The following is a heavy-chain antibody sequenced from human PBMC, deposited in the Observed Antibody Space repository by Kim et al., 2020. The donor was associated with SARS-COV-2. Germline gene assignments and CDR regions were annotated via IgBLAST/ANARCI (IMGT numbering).Heavy chain of an antibody. CDR1: GGSISSYY. CDR3: ARHDSEYQLGPHYYYYYYMDV. V-gene: IGHV4-59*08. CDR2: IYYSGST. Sequence: SETLSLTCTVSGGSISSYYWSWIRQPPGKGLEWIGYIYYSGSTNYNPSLKSRVTISVDTSKNQFSLKLSSVTAADTAVYYCARHDSEYQLGPHYYYYYYMDVWGKGTTVTVSS. D-gene: IGHD2-2*01. J-gene: IGHJ6*03.